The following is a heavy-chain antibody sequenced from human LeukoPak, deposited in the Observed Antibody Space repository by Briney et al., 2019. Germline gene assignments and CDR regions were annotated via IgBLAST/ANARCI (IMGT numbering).Heavy chain of an antibody. J-gene: IGHJ4*02. CDR1: GFTFSSYA. Sequence: GGSLRLSCAAPGFTFSSYAMSWVRQAPGKGLEWVSAISGSGGSTYYADSVKGRFTISRDNSKNTLYLQMNSLRAADTAVYYCAKEIWPTVTISGRTYFDYWGQGTLVTVSS. V-gene: IGHV3-23*01. CDR3: AKEIWPTVTISGRTYFDY. CDR2: ISGSGGST. D-gene: IGHD4-17*01.